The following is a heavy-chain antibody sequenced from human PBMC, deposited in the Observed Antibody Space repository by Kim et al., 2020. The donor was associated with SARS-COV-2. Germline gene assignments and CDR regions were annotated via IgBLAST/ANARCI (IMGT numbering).Heavy chain of an antibody. CDR3: AKDSRASGSYYNY. J-gene: IGHJ4*02. CDR1: GFTFSSYA. V-gene: IGHV3-23*03. D-gene: IGHD3-10*01. CDR2: IYSGGGST. Sequence: GGSLRPSCAASGFTFSSYAMSWVRQAPGEGLEWVSVIYSGGGSTYYADSMKGRFTISRDNSKNTLYLQMNSLRAEDTAVYYCAKDSRASGSYYNYWGQGTLVTVSS.